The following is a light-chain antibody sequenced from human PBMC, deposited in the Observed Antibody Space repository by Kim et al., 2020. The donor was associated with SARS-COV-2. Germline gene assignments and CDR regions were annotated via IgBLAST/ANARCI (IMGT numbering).Light chain of an antibody. J-gene: IGKJ5*01. Sequence: DIQMTQSPSSLSASVGDSVSITCRASQDVSTYLAWFQQNPGKAPKSLIYGASILQSGLPSRFSGRGSGTNFTLTISNLQPEDFATYYCQQYNTFPITFGQGTRLEIK. CDR3: QQYNTFPIT. CDR2: GAS. CDR1: QDVSTY. V-gene: IGKV1-16*01.